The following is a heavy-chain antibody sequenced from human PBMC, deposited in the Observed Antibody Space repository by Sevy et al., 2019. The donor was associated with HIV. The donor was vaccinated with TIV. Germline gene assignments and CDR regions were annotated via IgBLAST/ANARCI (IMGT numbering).Heavy chain of an antibody. CDR2: ISGSGGST. Sequence: GGSLRLSCAASGFTFSSYAMSWVRQAPGKGLEWVSAISGSGGSTYYADVVKGRFTISRDNSKNTRYLQMNSLRAEDTTVYYCAEDGYAGLKRWEGSSNWFDPWGQGTLVTVSS. V-gene: IGHV3-23*01. CDR3: AEDGYAGLKRWEGSSNWFDP. CDR1: GFTFSSYA. J-gene: IGHJ5*02. D-gene: IGHD1-26*01.